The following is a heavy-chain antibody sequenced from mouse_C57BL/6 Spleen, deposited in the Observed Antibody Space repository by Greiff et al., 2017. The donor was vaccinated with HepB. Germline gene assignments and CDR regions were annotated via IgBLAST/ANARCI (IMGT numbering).Heavy chain of an antibody. J-gene: IGHJ1*03. CDR1: GYTFTDYY. CDR3: NSPYYYGSSYWYFDV. V-gene: IGHV1-26*01. Sequence: EVQLQQSGPELVKPGASVKISCKASGYTFTDYYMNWVKQSHGKSLEWIGDINPNNGGTSYNQKFKGKATLTVDKSSSTAYMELRSLTSEDSAVYYCNSPYYYGSSYWYFDVWGTGTTVTVSS. CDR2: INPNNGGT. D-gene: IGHD1-1*01.